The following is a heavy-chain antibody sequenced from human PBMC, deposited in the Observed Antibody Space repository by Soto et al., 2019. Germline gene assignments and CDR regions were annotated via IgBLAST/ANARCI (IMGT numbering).Heavy chain of an antibody. Sequence: GGSLRLSCAASGFTFSSYWMHWVRQAPGKGLVWVSRINSDGSSTSYADSVKGRFTISRDNAKNTLYLQMNSLRAEDTAVYYCARDFVVVAATPTLSDAFDIWDQGTMVTVSS. J-gene: IGHJ3*02. CDR1: GFTFSSYW. CDR3: ARDFVVVAATPTLSDAFDI. CDR2: INSDGSST. V-gene: IGHV3-74*01. D-gene: IGHD2-15*01.